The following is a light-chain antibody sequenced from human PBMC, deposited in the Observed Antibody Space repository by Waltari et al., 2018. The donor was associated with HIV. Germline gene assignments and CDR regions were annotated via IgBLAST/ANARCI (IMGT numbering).Light chain of an antibody. CDR3: QQGNSFPLT. CDR1: QDISNW. V-gene: IGKV1-12*01. Sequence: DIQMTQSPSFVSASVGDRVTITCRASQDISNWLAWYQQKPGKAPNLLIYAASTLQSGVPSRFSGSGSGTDFTLSISSLQPEDFATYYCQQGNSFPLTFGGGTKVQIK. CDR2: AAS. J-gene: IGKJ4*01.